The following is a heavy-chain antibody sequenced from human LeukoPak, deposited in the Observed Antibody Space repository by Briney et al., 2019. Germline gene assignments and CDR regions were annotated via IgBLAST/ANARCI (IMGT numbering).Heavy chain of an antibody. Sequence: SETLSLTCTVSGGSISSYYWSWVRQPPGKGLEWIGYIYYSGSTNYNPSLKSRVPISVDTSKNQYSLQLSSVTAADTAVYYCASADSSGYASFDYWGQGTLVTVSS. J-gene: IGHJ4*02. V-gene: IGHV4-59*01. D-gene: IGHD3-22*01. CDR1: GGSISSYY. CDR3: ASADSSGYASFDY. CDR2: IYYSGST.